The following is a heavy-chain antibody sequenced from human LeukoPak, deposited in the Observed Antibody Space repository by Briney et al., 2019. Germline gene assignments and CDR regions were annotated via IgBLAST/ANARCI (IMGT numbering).Heavy chain of an antibody. D-gene: IGHD5-18*01. CDR3: ARGAQRWDH. CDR2: INHSGST. J-gene: IGHJ4*02. Sequence: PSETLSLTCAVYGGSFSGYYWSWIRQPPGKGLEWIGEINHSGSTNYNPSLKSRVTISVDTSKNQFSLKLSSVTAADTAVYYCARGAQRWDHWGQGTLVTVSS. V-gene: IGHV4-34*01. CDR1: GGSFSGYY.